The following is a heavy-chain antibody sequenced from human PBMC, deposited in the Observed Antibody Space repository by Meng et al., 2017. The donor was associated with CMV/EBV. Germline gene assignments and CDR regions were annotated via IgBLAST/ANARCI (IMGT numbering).Heavy chain of an antibody. Sequence: SETLSLTCAVYGGSFSGYYWSWIRQPPGKGLEWIGEINHSGSTNYNPSLKSRVTISVDTSKNQFSLKLSSVTAADTAVYSCARGRFVYCRSTSCYTRGNWFDPWGQGTLVTVSS. CDR3: ARGRFVYCRSTSCYTRGNWFDP. J-gene: IGHJ5*02. CDR2: INHSGST. D-gene: IGHD2-2*02. CDR1: GGSFSGYY. V-gene: IGHV4-34*01.